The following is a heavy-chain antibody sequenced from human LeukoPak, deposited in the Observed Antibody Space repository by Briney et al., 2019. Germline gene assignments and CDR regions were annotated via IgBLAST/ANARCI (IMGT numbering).Heavy chain of an antibody. CDR2: IRYDGNIK. CDR1: GFTFSNYC. D-gene: IGHD1-26*01. Sequence: GGSLRLSCAASGFTFSNYCLHWVRQAPGKGLEWVAFIRYDGNIKYYADSVKGRFTISRDNSKNTLYLQMNSLRAEDTALYYCAKGGYVGSYHPNHNWFDPWGQGTLVTVSS. V-gene: IGHV3-30*02. CDR3: AKGGYVGSYHPNHNWFDP. J-gene: IGHJ5*02.